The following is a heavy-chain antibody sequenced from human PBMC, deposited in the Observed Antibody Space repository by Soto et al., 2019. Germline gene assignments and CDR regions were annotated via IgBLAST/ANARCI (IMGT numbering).Heavy chain of an antibody. V-gene: IGHV1-18*01. D-gene: IGHD6-6*01. J-gene: IGHJ6*03. CDR3: ARVRQLVGYFYDYLDV. CDR1: GYTFTNYG. Sequence: QVQLLQSGAEVKKPGASVTVSCKASGYTFTNYGITWVRQAPGQALEWRGWISAYNGDTHYTQRLQGRVTMTTDTSTSTAYMELRGLRSDDTAVYYGARVRQLVGYFYDYLDVWGKGTTVTVSS. CDR2: ISAYNGDT.